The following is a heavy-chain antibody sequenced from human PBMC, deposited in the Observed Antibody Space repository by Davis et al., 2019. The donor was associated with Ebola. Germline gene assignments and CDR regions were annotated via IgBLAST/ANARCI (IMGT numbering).Heavy chain of an antibody. CDR2: INHSGST. Sequence: PSETLSLTCAVYGGSFSGYYWSWIRQPPGKGLEWIGEINHSGSTNYNPSLKSRVTISVDTSKNQFSLKLSSVTAADTAVYYCATDTYYDFWSGFFMSQVDYWGQGTLVTVSS. CDR3: ATDTYYDFWSGFFMSQVDY. J-gene: IGHJ4*02. D-gene: IGHD3-3*01. V-gene: IGHV4-34*01. CDR1: GGSFSGYY.